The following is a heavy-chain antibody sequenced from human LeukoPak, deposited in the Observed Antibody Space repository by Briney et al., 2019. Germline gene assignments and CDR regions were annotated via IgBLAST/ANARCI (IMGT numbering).Heavy chain of an antibody. CDR1: GFTFSNYD. CDR2: IANDGAT. J-gene: IGHJ3*02. V-gene: IGHV3-13*01. Sequence: PGGSRRLSCAASGFTFSNYDMHWVRHASGKGLEWVSAIANDGATFYSGSVKGRFIISRENAKRSLYLQMNSLRVGDTALYYCARGGRDGFDIWGQGTLVTVSS. D-gene: IGHD2-15*01. CDR3: ARGGRDGFDI.